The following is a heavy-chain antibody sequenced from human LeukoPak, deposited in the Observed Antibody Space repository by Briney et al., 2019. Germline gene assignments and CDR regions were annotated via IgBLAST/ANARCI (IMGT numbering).Heavy chain of an antibody. J-gene: IGHJ4*02. CDR3: ARDNMWGMVVAAGFDY. V-gene: IGHV3-23*01. CDR1: GFTVSSNF. D-gene: IGHD2-15*01. CDR2: ISGSGGST. Sequence: GGSLRLSCAASGFTVSSNFMSWVRQAPGKGLEWVSAISGSGGSTYYADSVKGRFTISRDNSKNTLYLQMNSLRAEDTAVYYCARDNMWGMVVAAGFDYWGRGTLVTVSS.